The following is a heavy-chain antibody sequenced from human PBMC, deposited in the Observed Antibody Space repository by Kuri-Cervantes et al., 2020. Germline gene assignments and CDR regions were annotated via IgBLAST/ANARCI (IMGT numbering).Heavy chain of an antibody. J-gene: IGHJ4*02. Sequence: ASVKVSCKASGYTFTSYGISWVRQAPGQGLEWMGWISAYNGNTNYAQKLQGRVTITRDTSASTAYMELSSLRSEDTAVYYCAIATHYYDSSGPDYWGQGTLVTVSS. D-gene: IGHD3-22*01. CDR3: AIATHYYDSSGPDY. CDR1: GYTFTSYG. CDR2: ISAYNGNT. V-gene: IGHV1-18*01.